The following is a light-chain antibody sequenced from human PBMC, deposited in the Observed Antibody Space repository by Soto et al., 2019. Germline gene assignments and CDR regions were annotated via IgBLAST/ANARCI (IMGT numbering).Light chain of an antibody. J-gene: IGKJ4*01. CDR2: GAS. CDR1: QIVSGN. Sequence: KHSPCILSLKKNESATLSCMASQIVSGNLSLYQQKPGQAPRLAIYGASTRATGFPARFSGSGSETEFTLTINSLQSDDLAFYYCQPYNELPPLSFGGVAIVDIK. CDR3: QPYNELPPLS. V-gene: IGKV3-15*01.